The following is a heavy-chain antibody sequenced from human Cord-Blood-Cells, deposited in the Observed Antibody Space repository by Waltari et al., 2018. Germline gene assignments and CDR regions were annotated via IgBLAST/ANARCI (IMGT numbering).Heavy chain of an antibody. CDR2: IYYSGST. V-gene: IGHV4-61*01. J-gene: IGHJ4*02. Sequence: QVQLQESGPGLVKPSETLSLTCTVSGGSVSSGSYYWSWIRQPPGKGLEWIGYIYYSGSTNYNPSLKSRVTIAVDTSKNQFSLKLSSVTAADTAVYYCARSGYSSSSRGGYFDYWGQGTLVTVSS. CDR1: GGSVSSGSYY. CDR3: ARSGYSSSSRGGYFDY. D-gene: IGHD6-6*01.